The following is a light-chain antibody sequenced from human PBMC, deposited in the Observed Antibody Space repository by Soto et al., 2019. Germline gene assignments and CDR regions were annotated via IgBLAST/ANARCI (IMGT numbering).Light chain of an antibody. CDR1: QGVSSM. CDR2: NTS. Sequence: DIQMTQSPSTVSASVGDRVTITCRASQGVSSMLGWYQQKPGKAPKLLIYNTSNLLGGVPSRFSGSGSGTDFTLTISSVQPEDFATYFCQQANSLPRTFGPGTKVDIK. V-gene: IGKV1-12*01. J-gene: IGKJ3*01. CDR3: QQANSLPRT.